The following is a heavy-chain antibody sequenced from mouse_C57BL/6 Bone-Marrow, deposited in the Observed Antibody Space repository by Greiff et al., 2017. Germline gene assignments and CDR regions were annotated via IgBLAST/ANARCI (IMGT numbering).Heavy chain of an antibody. V-gene: IGHV14-4*01. CDR3: TTCSYDYPFAY. J-gene: IGHJ3*01. CDR2: IDPENGDT. D-gene: IGHD2-4*01. CDR1: GFNIKDDY. Sequence: EVQLQQSGAELVRPGASVKLSCTASGFNIKDDYMHWVKQRPEQGLEWSGWIDPENGDTEYASKFQGKATITADTSSNTAYLQLSSLTSEDTAVSYCTTCSYDYPFAYWGQGTLVTVSA.